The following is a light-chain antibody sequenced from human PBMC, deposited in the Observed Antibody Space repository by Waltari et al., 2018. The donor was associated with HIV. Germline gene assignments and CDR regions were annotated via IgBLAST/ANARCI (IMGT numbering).Light chain of an antibody. Sequence: DIQMTQSPSSLSEFVGDRVTITCRASHSINTYLNWYQQKPGQAPNLLLYATSNWQSGVPSRFSGRGSVTDFTLTISSLQPEDFSTYYCQQSYSTPQTFGGGTTVEIK. CDR2: ATS. V-gene: IGKV1-39*01. CDR3: QQSYSTPQT. J-gene: IGKJ4*02. CDR1: HSINTY.